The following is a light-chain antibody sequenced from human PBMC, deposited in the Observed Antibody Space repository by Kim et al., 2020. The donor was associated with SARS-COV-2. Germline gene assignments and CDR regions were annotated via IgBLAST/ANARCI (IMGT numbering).Light chain of an antibody. V-gene: IGKV1-5*03. CDR3: QQYNSYPWT. J-gene: IGKJ1*01. CDR2: KAS. CDR1: QSISSW. Sequence: ASVGDRVTITCRASQSISSWLAWYQQKPGKAPKLLIYKASSLESGVPSRFSGSGSGTEFTLTVSSLQPDDFATYYCQQYNSYPWTFGQGTKVDIK.